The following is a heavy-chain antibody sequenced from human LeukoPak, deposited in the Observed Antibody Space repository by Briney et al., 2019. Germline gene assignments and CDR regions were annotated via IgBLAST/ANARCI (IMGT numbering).Heavy chain of an antibody. Sequence: GGSLRLSCAASGFTVGSNYMSWVRQAPGKGLEWVSVIHSGGSTYYADSVKGRFTISRDNSKNTLYLQMNSLRAEDTAVYYCARGYYDSGSYFAFDYWGQGTLVTVSS. J-gene: IGHJ4*02. D-gene: IGHD3-10*01. CDR1: GFTVGSNY. V-gene: IGHV3-53*01. CDR2: IHSGGST. CDR3: ARGYYDSGSYFAFDY.